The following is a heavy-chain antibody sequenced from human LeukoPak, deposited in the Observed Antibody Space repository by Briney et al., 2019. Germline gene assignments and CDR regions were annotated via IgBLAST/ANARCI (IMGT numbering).Heavy chain of an antibody. J-gene: IGHJ6*02. CDR2: IYTSGST. Sequence: PSQTLSLTCTVSGGSISSGSYYWSWIRQPAGKGLEWIGRIYTSGSTNYNPPLKSRVTISVDTSKNQFSLKLSSVTAADTAVYYCARATAQYYHYYGMDVWGQGTTVTVSS. CDR3: ARATAQYYHYYGMDV. V-gene: IGHV4-61*02. D-gene: IGHD5-18*01. CDR1: GGSISSGSYY.